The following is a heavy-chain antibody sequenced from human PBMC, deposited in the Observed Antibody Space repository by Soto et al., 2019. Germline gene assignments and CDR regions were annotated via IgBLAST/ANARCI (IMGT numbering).Heavy chain of an antibody. CDR2: ISYKGDTT. Sequence: EVQLVESGGGLVQPGGSLRLSCAASGFTLSEYSMHWVRQAAGKGLEYVSAISYKGDTTYYANSVKGRFTISRDNSKNTLYLQMGSLRAEDMAVYYCARVSGLGQAAFDIWGQGTMVTVSS. D-gene: IGHD1-1*01. CDR1: GFTLSEYS. J-gene: IGHJ3*02. CDR3: ARVSGLGQAAFDI. V-gene: IGHV3-64*01.